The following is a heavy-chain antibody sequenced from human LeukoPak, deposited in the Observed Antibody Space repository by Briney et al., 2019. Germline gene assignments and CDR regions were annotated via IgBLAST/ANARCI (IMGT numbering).Heavy chain of an antibody. J-gene: IGHJ4*02. V-gene: IGHV1-18*01. Sequence: ASVKVSCKASGYAFIDYGISWVRQAPGQGLEWMGWISSYNGNTNYAQKFQGRVTITTDASTSTAYMELRSLISDDTAVYYCARGATREYYFDYWGQGTLITVSS. CDR1: GYAFIDYG. CDR3: ARGATREYYFDY. D-gene: IGHD1-26*01. CDR2: ISSYNGNT.